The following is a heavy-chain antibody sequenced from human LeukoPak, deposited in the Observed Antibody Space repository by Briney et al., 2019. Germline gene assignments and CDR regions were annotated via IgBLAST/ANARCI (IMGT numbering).Heavy chain of an antibody. CDR2: IKQDGSEK. D-gene: IGHD3-10*01. CDR3: ARDGLITMVRGVIIDAGVFDY. V-gene: IGHV3-7*01. Sequence: GGSLRLSCAASGFTFSSYWMSWVRQAPGKGLEWVANIKQDGSEKYYVDSVKGRFTISRDNAKNSLYLQMNSLRAEDTAVYYCARDGLITMVRGVIIDAGVFDYWGQGTLVTVSS. J-gene: IGHJ4*02. CDR1: GFTFSSYW.